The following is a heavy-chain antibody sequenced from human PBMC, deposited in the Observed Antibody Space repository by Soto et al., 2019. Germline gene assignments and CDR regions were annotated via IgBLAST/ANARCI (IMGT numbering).Heavy chain of an antibody. V-gene: IGHV3-7*03. CDR1: GFSFSDYW. D-gene: IGHD2-2*01. CDR3: VKDGGYCSSATCYSPRNHYFDS. J-gene: IGHJ4*02. CDR2: IKFDGSVK. Sequence: GGSLRLSCVASGFSFSDYWMSWVRQAPGKGPEWVANIKFDGSVKQYVDSVRGRLSISRDNFRNSLFLQMNSLRAGDTAIYYCVKDGGYCSSATCYSPRNHYFDSWGQGTLVTVSS.